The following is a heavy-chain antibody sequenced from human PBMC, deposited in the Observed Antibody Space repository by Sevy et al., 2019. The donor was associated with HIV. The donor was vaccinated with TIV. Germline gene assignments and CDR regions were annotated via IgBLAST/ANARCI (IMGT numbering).Heavy chain of an antibody. CDR1: GFTFSDYY. Sequence: GGSLRLSCAASGFTFSDYYMSWIRQAPGKGLEWVSYISSSGSTIYDADSVKGRFTISRDNAKNSLYLQMNSLRAEDTAVYYCARDKSYYYYGMDVWGQGTTVTVSS. CDR3: ARDKSYYYYGMDV. V-gene: IGHV3-11*01. J-gene: IGHJ6*02. CDR2: ISSSGSTI.